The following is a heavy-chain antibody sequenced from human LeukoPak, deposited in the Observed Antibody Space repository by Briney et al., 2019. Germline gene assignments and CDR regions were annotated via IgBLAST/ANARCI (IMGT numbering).Heavy chain of an antibody. J-gene: IGHJ4*02. CDR2: IYSGGGT. CDR3: ARGYGSGSFYNPFDY. V-gene: IGHV3-53*01. D-gene: IGHD3-10*01. Sequence: PGGSLRLAWAASGFTVSSNYMSWVRQAPGKGLEWVSVIYSGGGTYYADSVKGRFTISRDISKNTVYLQMNSLRAEDTAVYYCARGYGSGSFYNPFDYWGQGTLVTVSS. CDR1: GFTVSSNY.